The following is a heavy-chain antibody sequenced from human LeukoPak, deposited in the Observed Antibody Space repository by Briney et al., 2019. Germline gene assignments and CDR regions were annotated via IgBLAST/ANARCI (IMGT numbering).Heavy chain of an antibody. J-gene: IGHJ6*03. CDR3: ARGYSSSSENYYYYMDV. V-gene: IGHV3-74*01. CDR2: INSDGSST. Sequence: GGSLRLSCAASGFTFSSYWMHWVRQAPGKGLVWVSRINSDGSSTSYADSVKGRFTISRDNAKNTLYLQMNSLRAEDTAVYYCARGYSSSSENYYYYMDVWGKGTTVTVSS. CDR1: GFTFSSYW. D-gene: IGHD6-6*01.